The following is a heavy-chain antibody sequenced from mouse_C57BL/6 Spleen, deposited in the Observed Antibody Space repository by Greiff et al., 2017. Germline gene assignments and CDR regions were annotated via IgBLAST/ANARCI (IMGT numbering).Heavy chain of an antibody. CDR1: GYTFTDYE. J-gene: IGHJ2*01. D-gene: IGHD1-1*01. CDR2: IDPETGGT. V-gene: IGHV1-15*01. Sequence: VQLVESGAELVRPGASVTLSCKASGYTFTDYEMHWVKQTPVHGLEWIGAIDPETGGTAYNQKFKGKAILTADKSSSTAYMELRSLTSEDSAVYYCIRDYYGSSYDYWGQGTTLTVSS. CDR3: IRDYYGSSYDY.